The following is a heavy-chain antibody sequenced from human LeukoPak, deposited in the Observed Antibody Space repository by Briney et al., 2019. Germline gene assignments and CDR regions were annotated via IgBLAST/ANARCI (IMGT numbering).Heavy chain of an antibody. V-gene: IGHV3-11*01. CDR1: GFTFSDYY. Sequence: PGGSLRLSCAASGFTFSDYYMGWIRQAPGKGLEWVSYISSSGSTIYYADSVKGRFTISRDNAKNSLYLQMNSLRAEDTAVYYCASVPLDWELPSNDAFDIWGQGTMVTVSS. D-gene: IGHD1-26*01. J-gene: IGHJ3*02. CDR3: ASVPLDWELPSNDAFDI. CDR2: ISSSGSTI.